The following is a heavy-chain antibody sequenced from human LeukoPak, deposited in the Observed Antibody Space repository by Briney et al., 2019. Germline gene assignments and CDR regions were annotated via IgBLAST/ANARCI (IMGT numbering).Heavy chain of an antibody. J-gene: IGHJ1*01. D-gene: IGHD3-22*01. CDR2: INHSGST. CDR3: ARLKYYYDSSGSRAEYFQH. CDR1: GGSISGYY. Sequence: SETLSLTCTVSGGSISGYYWSWIRQPPGKGLEWIGEINHSGSTNYNPSLKSRVTISVDTSKNQFSLKLSSVTAADTAVYYCARLKYYYDSSGSRAEYFQHWGQGTLVTASS. V-gene: IGHV4-34*01.